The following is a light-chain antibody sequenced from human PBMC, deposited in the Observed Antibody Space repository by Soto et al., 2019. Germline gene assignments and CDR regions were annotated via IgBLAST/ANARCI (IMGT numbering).Light chain of an antibody. J-gene: IGKJ3*01. Sequence: EIVMTQSPVSLPVTPGEPASISCRSSQSLLHDNGHNYLDWYLQKPGQSPQLLIDLSSNRASGVPDRVSGSGSGTDFTLKISRVEAEDVGVYYCLQALQTPFTFGPGTKVDFK. CDR3: LQALQTPFT. CDR2: LSS. V-gene: IGKV2-28*01. CDR1: QSLLHDNGHNY.